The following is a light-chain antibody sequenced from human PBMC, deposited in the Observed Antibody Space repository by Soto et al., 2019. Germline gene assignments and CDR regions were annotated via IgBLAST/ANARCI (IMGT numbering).Light chain of an antibody. Sequence: DIQMTQSPSSLSASVRDRVTITCRASQGISNYLAWYQQKPGKVPKLLIYAASTLPSGVPSRFSGSGSGTDFNLTISILQPEDVATYYCQKYDSAPWTFGQGTKVEIK. CDR2: AAS. CDR1: QGISNY. V-gene: IGKV1-27*01. J-gene: IGKJ1*01. CDR3: QKYDSAPWT.